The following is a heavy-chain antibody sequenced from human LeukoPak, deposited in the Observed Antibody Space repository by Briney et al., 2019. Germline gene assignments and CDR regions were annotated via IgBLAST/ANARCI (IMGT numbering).Heavy chain of an antibody. CDR1: GFTFSSYG. D-gene: IGHD3-16*02. CDR2: ISYDGSNK. J-gene: IGHJ6*02. CDR3: ARLATTPSGSLYPSSGYYQYAMDV. Sequence: GGSLRLSCAASGFTFSSYGMHWVRQAPGKGLEWVAVISYDGSNKYYADSVKGRFTISRDNSKNTLYLQMNSLRAGDTAVYYCARLATTPSGSLYPSSGYYQYAMDVWGQGTTVSVSS. V-gene: IGHV3-30*03.